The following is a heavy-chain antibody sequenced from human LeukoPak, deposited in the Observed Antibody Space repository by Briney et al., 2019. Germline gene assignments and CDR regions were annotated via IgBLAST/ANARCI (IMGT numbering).Heavy chain of an antibody. CDR1: GFTFSSYE. Sequence: GGSLRLSCAASGFTFSSYEMNWVRQAPGKGLDWASYISTSGSTIYYADSVKGRFTISRDNAKNSLYLQMNSLRAEDTAVYYCARGPGDYDFWSGYSDYWGQGTLVTVSS. J-gene: IGHJ4*02. CDR3: ARGPGDYDFWSGYSDY. D-gene: IGHD3-3*01. V-gene: IGHV3-48*03. CDR2: ISTSGSTI.